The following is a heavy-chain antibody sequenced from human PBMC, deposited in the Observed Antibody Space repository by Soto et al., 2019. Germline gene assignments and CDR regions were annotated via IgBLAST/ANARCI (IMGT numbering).Heavy chain of an antibody. CDR3: ARYTYTSRYSYYGMDV. CDR2: IYPGDSDT. V-gene: IGHV5-51*01. D-gene: IGHD6-13*01. J-gene: IGHJ6*02. CDR1: GYSFTSYW. Sequence: PGESLKNSCKGSGYSFTSYWIGWVRQMPGKGLEWMGIIYPGDSDTRYSPSFQGQVTISADKSKSIAYLQMNSLTSEDTAVYYCARYTYTSRYSYYGMDVWGHGTTVTVSS.